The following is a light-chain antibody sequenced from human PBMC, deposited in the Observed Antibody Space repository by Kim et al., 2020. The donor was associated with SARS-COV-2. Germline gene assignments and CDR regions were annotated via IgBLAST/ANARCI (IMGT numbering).Light chain of an antibody. Sequence: VSPGQTASITCSGDKLGDKYACWYQQKPGQSPVLVIYQDSKRPSGIPERFSGSNSGNTATLTISGTQAMDEADYYCQAWDSSKLRVFGGGTKLTVL. CDR2: QDS. J-gene: IGLJ3*02. V-gene: IGLV3-1*01. CDR3: QAWDSSKLRV. CDR1: KLGDKY.